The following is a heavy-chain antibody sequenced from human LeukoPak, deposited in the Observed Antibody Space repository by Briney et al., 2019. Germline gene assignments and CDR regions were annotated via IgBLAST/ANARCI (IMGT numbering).Heavy chain of an antibody. V-gene: IGHV1-18*01. Sequence: ASVKVSCKASGYTFTSYGISWVRQAPGQGLEWIGWISAYNGNTNYAQKLQGRVTMTTDTSTSTAYMELRSLTSDDTAVYYCARNAQWLHAFDIRGQGTMVTVSS. CDR3: ARNAQWLHAFDI. D-gene: IGHD3-22*01. J-gene: IGHJ3*02. CDR1: GYTFTSYG. CDR2: ISAYNGNT.